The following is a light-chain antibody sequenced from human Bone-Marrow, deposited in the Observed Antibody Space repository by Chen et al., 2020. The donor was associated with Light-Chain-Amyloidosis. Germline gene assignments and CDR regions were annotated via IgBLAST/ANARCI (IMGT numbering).Light chain of an antibody. CDR1: SSDVGGDNH. Sequence: QSALTQPASVSGSPGQSITISCTGTSSDVGGDNHVSWYQQHPDKAPKLMIYEVTNRPSWVPDRFSGSKSDNAASLTISGLQTEDGADYFCSSYTITNTLGFGSGTRVTVL. CDR2: EVT. J-gene: IGLJ1*01. V-gene: IGLV2-14*01. CDR3: SSYTITNTLG.